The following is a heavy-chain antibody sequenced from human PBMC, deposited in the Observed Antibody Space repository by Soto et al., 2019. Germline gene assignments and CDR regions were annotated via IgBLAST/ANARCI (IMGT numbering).Heavy chain of an antibody. J-gene: IGHJ4*02. Sequence: QVRLQQWGAGLLKPSETLSVTCAVYGGSFPDNYWSWVRQPPGKGLEWIGEIYHNGNTNYSPSLKSRVTISIDTSKHQFSLRLTSVTAADTAVYYCASARWNFWGQGTLVTVSS. CDR2: IYHNGNT. V-gene: IGHV4-34*01. CDR3: ASARWNF. CDR1: GGSFPDNY. D-gene: IGHD6-6*01.